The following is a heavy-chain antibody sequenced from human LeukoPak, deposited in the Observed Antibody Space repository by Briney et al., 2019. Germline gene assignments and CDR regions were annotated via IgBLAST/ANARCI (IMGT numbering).Heavy chain of an antibody. J-gene: IGHJ4*02. D-gene: IGHD2-2*01. CDR1: GGSISSYY. Sequence: SETLSLTCTVSGGSISSYYWSWIRQPAGKGLEWIGRIYTSGSTNYNPSLKSRVTISVDTSKNQFSLKLSSVTAADTAVYYCARKDGQEGVVVVPAATLDYWGQGTLVTVSS. CDR3: ARKDGQEGVVVVPAATLDY. CDR2: IYTSGST. V-gene: IGHV4-4*07.